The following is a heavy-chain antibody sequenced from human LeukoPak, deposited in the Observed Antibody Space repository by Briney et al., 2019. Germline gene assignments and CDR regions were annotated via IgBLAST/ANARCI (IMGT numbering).Heavy chain of an antibody. D-gene: IGHD1-26*01. CDR3: AREARGGSTYFDN. CDR2: IYSSGTT. V-gene: IGHV4-4*07. Sequence: SETLSHTCTVSGGSMSGYFWAWIRRPAGKGLEWIGRIYSSGTTNYNLSLKSRVTMSLDTSKNQFSLSLTSVTAADTAVYYCAREARGGSTYFDNWGQGTLVTVSS. CDR1: GGSMSGYF. J-gene: IGHJ4*02.